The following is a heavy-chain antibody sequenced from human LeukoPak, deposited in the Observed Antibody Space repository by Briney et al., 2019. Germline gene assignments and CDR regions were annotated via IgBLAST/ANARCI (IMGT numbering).Heavy chain of an antibody. Sequence: SETLSLTCTVSGGSISSSRYYWGWIRQPPGKGLQWIGGVYYSGSTYYNPSLKSRGTMSVDTSKNQFSLNLSSVTAADSAVYYCARQTVMGATRWFDPWGQGILVTVSS. V-gene: IGHV4-39*01. CDR1: GGSISSSRYY. CDR3: ARQTVMGATRWFDP. D-gene: IGHD1-26*01. J-gene: IGHJ5*02. CDR2: VYYSGST.